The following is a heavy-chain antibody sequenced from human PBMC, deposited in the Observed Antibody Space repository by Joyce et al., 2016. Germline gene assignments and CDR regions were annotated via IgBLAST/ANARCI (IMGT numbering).Heavy chain of an antibody. J-gene: IGHJ5*02. Sequence: QVQLVQSGAEVKKPGASVKVSCKASGYTFTNHGISWVRQSPGQGLEWMGWISAYNGNTNYAQKHQGRVTMNTETSTSTAYMELRSLRADDTAVYYCARESDDCSGGGCYSSWFDPWGQGTLVTVSS. CDR3: ARESDDCSGGGCYSSWFDP. D-gene: IGHD2-15*01. CDR2: ISAYNGNT. V-gene: IGHV1-18*01. CDR1: GYTFTNHG.